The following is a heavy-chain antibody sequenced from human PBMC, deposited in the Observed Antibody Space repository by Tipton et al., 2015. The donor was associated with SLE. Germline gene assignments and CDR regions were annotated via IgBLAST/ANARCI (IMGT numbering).Heavy chain of an antibody. CDR1: GGSIKNHY. V-gene: IGHV4-59*11. Sequence: TLSLTCIVSGGSIKNHYWSWIRQAPGMGLGWIGYIYYSGGANYNPSLKSRVTMSVDASKNQFSLKLTSLTAADTALYYCARNKAVAGTVIEYWGPGTLVTVSS. CDR3: ARNKAVAGTVIEY. CDR2: IYYSGGA. J-gene: IGHJ4*02. D-gene: IGHD6-19*01.